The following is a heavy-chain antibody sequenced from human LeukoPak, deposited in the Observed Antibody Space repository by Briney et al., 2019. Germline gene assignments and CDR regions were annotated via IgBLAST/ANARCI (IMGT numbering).Heavy chain of an antibody. CDR3: ARNGGSGTYYDGSFDY. D-gene: IGHD1-26*01. J-gene: IGHJ4*02. CDR2: IYTSGST. V-gene: IGHV4-4*07. Sequence: SETLSLTCTVSGGSISSYYWSWIRQSVGKGLEWIGRIYTSGSTNYNPSLKSRVTMSVDTSKKQFPLKLSSVTAADAAVYYCARNGGSGTYYDGSFDYWGQGTLVTVSS. CDR1: GGSISSYY.